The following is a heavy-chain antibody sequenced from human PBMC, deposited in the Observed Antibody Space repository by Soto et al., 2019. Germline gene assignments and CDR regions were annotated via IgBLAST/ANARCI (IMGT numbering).Heavy chain of an antibody. CDR2: ISYDGSNK. Sequence: QVQLVESGGGVVQPGRSLRLSCAASGFTFSSYAMHWVRQAPGKGLEWVAVISYDGSNKYYADSVKGRFTISRDNPKNALYLQMNSLRAEDTAVYYCARDRGYSSSWYGSGWFDPWGQGTLVTVSS. CDR1: GFTFSSYA. CDR3: ARDRGYSSSWYGSGWFDP. J-gene: IGHJ5*02. D-gene: IGHD6-13*01. V-gene: IGHV3-30-3*01.